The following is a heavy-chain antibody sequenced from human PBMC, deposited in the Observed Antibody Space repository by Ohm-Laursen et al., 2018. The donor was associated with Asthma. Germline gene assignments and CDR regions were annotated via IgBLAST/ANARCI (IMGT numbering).Heavy chain of an antibody. CDR2: VLYGGTT. J-gene: IGHJ4*02. CDR1: GASVSSGGHY. CDR3: ARGRGFGYGIDY. Sequence: TLSLTCSVSGASVSSGGHYWSWIRQPPGKGLEWIGHVLYGGTTLYNAALRSRVTISEDASNNHYSLSLSSVTAADTAVYYCARGRGFGYGIDYWGQGILVTISS. V-gene: IGHV4-61*03. D-gene: IGHD5-18*01.